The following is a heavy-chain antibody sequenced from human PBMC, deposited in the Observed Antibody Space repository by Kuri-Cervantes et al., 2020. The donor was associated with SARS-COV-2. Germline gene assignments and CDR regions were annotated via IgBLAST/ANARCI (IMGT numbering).Heavy chain of an antibody. Sequence: GGSLRLSCAASGFTFSSYAMHWVRQAPGKGLEWVAVISYDGSNKYYADSVKGRFTISRDNSKNTLYLQMNSLRAEDTAVYYCAKDPSNWGYFDYWGQGTLVTVSS. CDR3: AKDPSNWGYFDY. J-gene: IGHJ4*02. D-gene: IGHD7-27*01. CDR1: GFTFSSYA. V-gene: IGHV3-30-3*01. CDR2: ISYDGSNK.